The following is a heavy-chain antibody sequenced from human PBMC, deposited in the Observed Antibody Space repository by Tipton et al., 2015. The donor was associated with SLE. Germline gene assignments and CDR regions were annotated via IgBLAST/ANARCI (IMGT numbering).Heavy chain of an antibody. D-gene: IGHD3/OR15-3a*01. CDR3: ARGSWTGQYYDH. CDR2: ISTGSTYI. V-gene: IGHV3-21*03. Sequence: SLRLSCAASGFAFSTYRMNWVRQAPGKGLEWVSSISTGSTYIYYADSVQGRFTISRDNAKNSLSLQMNSLRAEDTAVYYCARGSWTGQYYDHWGQGTLVTVSS. J-gene: IGHJ4*02. CDR1: GFAFSTYR.